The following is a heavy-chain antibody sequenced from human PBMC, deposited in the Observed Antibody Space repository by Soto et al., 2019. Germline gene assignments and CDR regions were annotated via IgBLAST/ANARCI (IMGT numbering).Heavy chain of an antibody. CDR2: ISPYTGNT. CDR3: VMVDNYVTPTPQDV. CDR1: GYIFVNYG. V-gene: IGHV1-18*01. J-gene: IGHJ6*02. D-gene: IGHD3-16*01. Sequence: QVRLVQSGDEVKKPGASVKVSCKASGYIFVNYGIAWVRQAPRQGLEWMGWISPYTGNTHSASKVQGRLTMTTDTYTSTAYMDLGSLTADDTAVYYCVMVDNYVTPTPQDVWGQGTTVTVSS.